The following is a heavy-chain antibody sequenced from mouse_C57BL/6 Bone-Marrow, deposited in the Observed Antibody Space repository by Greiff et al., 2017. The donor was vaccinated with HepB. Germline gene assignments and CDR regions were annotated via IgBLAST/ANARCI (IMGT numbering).Heavy chain of an antibody. D-gene: IGHD2-5*01. CDR3: ARGYSNHWYFDV. J-gene: IGHJ1*03. CDR2: INPSTGGT. Sequence: VHVKQSGPELVKPGASVKISCKASGYSFTGYYMNWVKQSPEKSLEWIGEINPSTGGTTYNQKFKAKATLTVDKSSSTAYMQLKSLTSEDSAVYYCARGYSNHWYFDVWGTGTTVTVSS. V-gene: IGHV1-42*01. CDR1: GYSFTGYY.